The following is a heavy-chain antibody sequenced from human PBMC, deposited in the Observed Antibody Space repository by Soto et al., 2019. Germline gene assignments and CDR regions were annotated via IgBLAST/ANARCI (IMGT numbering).Heavy chain of an antibody. D-gene: IGHD2-21*02. Sequence: SGPTLVNPAQSLTLTGTFSGFSLSTSGMCVSWIRQPPGKALEWLARIDWDDDRYYSTSLETRLTISKDTSKNQVVLTMTNMDPVDTATYYCLSDRTTGDCYTHYLRDGILVSV. CDR3: LSDRTTGDCYTHY. V-gene: IGHV2-70*11. J-gene: IGHJ4*01. CDR2: IDWDDDR. CDR1: GFSLSTSGMC.